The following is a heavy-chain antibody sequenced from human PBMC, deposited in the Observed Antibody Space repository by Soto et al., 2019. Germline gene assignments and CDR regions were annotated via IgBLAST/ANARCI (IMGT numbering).Heavy chain of an antibody. Sequence: SETLSLTCAVYGGSFSGYYWSWIRQPPGKGLEWIGEINHSGSTNYNPSLKSRVTISVDTSKNQFSLKLSSVTAADTAVYYCARGRYCSSTSCSYYYYYYMDVWGKGTTVTVSS. CDR2: INHSGST. CDR3: ARGRYCSSTSCSYYYYYYMDV. J-gene: IGHJ6*03. D-gene: IGHD2-2*01. CDR1: GGSFSGYY. V-gene: IGHV4-34*01.